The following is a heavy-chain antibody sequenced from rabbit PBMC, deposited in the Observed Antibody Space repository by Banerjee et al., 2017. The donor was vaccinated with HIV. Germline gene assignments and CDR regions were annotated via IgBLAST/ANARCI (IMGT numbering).Heavy chain of an antibody. D-gene: IGHD1-1*01. V-gene: IGHV1S40*01. J-gene: IGHJ4*01. CDR1: GFTLSSYW. Sequence: QSLEESGGDLVKPGASLTLTCTASGFTLSSYWMCWVRQAPGKGLEWIACIAVDSSGYTGYASWAKGRFTISKTSSTTVTLQMTSLTAADTATYFCARWAGVIGWNFNLWGPGTLVTVS. CDR3: ARWAGVIGWNFNL. CDR2: IAVDSSGYT.